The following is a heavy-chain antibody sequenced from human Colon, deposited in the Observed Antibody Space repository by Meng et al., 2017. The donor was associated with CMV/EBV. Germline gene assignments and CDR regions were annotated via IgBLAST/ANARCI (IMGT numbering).Heavy chain of an antibody. CDR1: GFTFSAYP. CDR2: ISHDGTKK. J-gene: IGHJ5*02. CDR3: ASDSNSSFDP. V-gene: IGHV3-30*04. D-gene: IGHD4-11*01. Sequence: GESLKIFCAASGFTFSAYPIHWVRQAPGKGREWVAIISHDGTKKYYAESVKGRFTIPRDNSQNTVTVQKNSLRGDDTAIYYCASDSNSSFDPWGQGTLITVSS.